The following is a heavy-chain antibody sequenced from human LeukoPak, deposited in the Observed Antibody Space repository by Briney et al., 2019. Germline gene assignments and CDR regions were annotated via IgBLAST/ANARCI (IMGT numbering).Heavy chain of an antibody. J-gene: IGHJ5*02. V-gene: IGHV1-8*03. CDR1: GYTFTDYY. Sequence: ASVKVSCKASGYTFTDYYMHWVRQATGQGLEWMGWMNPNSGNTGYAQKFQGRVTLTRNISIRTAYMELSSLRSEDTAVYYCTRGLSRSFDPWGQGTLVTVSS. CDR2: MNPNSGNT. CDR3: TRGLSRSFDP. D-gene: IGHD2/OR15-2a*01.